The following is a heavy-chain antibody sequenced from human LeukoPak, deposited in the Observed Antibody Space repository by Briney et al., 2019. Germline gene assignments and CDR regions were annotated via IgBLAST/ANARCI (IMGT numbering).Heavy chain of an antibody. CDR3: ARNYYDSRNTWFDL. V-gene: IGHV4-39*07. CDR1: GGSIISSSYY. CDR2: IYYSGST. J-gene: IGHJ5*02. Sequence: SETLSLTCTVSGGSIISSSYYWVWIRRPPGKGREGIGSIYYSGSTYYNPSLKSRVTISVDTSKNQFSMKLSSVTAADTAVYYCARNYYDSRNTWFDLWGQGTLVTVSS. D-gene: IGHD3-22*01.